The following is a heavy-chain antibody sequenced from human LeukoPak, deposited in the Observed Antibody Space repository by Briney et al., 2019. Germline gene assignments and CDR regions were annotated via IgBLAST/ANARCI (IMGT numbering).Heavy chain of an antibody. Sequence: PGGSLRLSCVASGFTLIAYAMSGVRQTPGRGLEWVAATSSIDAGTYHADSVRGRFTISRDNSKNTLYLQMNSLRAEDAAVYFCAKAPVTSCRGAYCYPFDSWGQGTLVTVSS. CDR1: GFTLIAYA. D-gene: IGHD2-21*01. CDR3: AKAPVTSCRGAYCYPFDS. CDR2: TSSIDAGT. J-gene: IGHJ4*02. V-gene: IGHV3-23*01.